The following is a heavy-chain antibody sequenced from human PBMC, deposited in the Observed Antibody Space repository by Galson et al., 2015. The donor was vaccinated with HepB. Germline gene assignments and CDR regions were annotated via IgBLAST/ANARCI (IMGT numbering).Heavy chain of an antibody. Sequence: SLRLSCAASGFTFSTYTMNWVRQAPGKGLEWVSFISGGSGTIYYADSVKGRFTISRDNAKNSLYLQMNSLRAEDTAVYCYARDLLRNHGYDYWGQGTLVTVSS. CDR3: ARDLLRNHGYDY. CDR1: GFTFSTYT. V-gene: IGHV3-48*04. J-gene: IGHJ4*02. D-gene: IGHD3-22*01. CDR2: ISGGSGTI.